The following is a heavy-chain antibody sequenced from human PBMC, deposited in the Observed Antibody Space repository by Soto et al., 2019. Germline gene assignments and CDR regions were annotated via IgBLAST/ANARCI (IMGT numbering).Heavy chain of an antibody. D-gene: IGHD3-22*01. CDR3: AKSDNYYDSSGYYGVNAFDI. CDR2: ISGSGGST. Sequence: EVQLLESGGGLVQPGGSLRLSCAASGFTFSSYAMSWVRQAPGKGLEWVSAISGSGGSTYYADSVKGRFTISRDNSKNTLYLQMNSLRAEDTAVYYCAKSDNYYDSSGYYGVNAFDIWGQGTMVTVAS. V-gene: IGHV3-23*01. J-gene: IGHJ3*02. CDR1: GFTFSSYA.